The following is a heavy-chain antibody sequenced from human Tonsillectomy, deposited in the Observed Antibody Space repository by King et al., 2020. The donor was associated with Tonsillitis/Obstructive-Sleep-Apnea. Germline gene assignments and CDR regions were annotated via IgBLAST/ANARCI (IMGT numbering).Heavy chain of an antibody. J-gene: IGHJ6*02. CDR2: IRYDGSNK. D-gene: IGHD5-18*01. Sequence: VQLVESGGGVVQPGGSLRLSCAASGFTFSSYGMHWVRQAPGKGLEWVAFIRYDGSNKYYADSVKGRFTISRDNSKNTLYLQMNSLRAEDTAVYYCAKDRGYSYGAYEGYYYGMDVWGQGTTVTVSS. CDR1: GFTFSSYG. CDR3: AKDRGYSYGAYEGYYYGMDV. V-gene: IGHV3-30*02.